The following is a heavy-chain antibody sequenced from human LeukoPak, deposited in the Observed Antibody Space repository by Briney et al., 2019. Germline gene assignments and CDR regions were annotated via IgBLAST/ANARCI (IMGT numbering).Heavy chain of an antibody. CDR1: GGSISSYY. CDR3: ASRERGTFDY. CDR2: IYYSGST. Sequence: SETLSLTCTVPGGSISSYYWSWIRQPPGKGLEWIGYIYYSGSTNYNPSLKSRVTISVDTSKNQFSLKLSSVTAADTAVYYCASRERGTFDYWGQGTLVTVSS. J-gene: IGHJ4*02. D-gene: IGHD1-26*01. V-gene: IGHV4-59*08.